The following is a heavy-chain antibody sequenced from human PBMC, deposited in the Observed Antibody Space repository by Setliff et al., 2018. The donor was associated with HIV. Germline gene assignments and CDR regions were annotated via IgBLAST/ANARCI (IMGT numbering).Heavy chain of an antibody. CDR1: GFTFGSYG. Sequence: PGGSLRLSCTTSGFTFGSYGMHWLRRAPGRGLEWVANIKQDGSDMHYIESVKGRFTISRDNAKNSLYLQMNSLRVEDTAVYYCLRAAESEWGQGTLVTVSS. V-gene: IGHV3-7*01. D-gene: IGHD3-10*01. J-gene: IGHJ4*02. CDR2: IKQDGSDM. CDR3: LRAAESE.